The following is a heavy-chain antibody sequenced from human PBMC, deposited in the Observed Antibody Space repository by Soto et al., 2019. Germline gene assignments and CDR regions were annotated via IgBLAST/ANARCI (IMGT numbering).Heavy chain of an antibody. CDR3: ARGSEDLTSNFGY. V-gene: IGHV3-21*06. CDR1: GFTFTRYS. J-gene: IGHJ4*02. CDR2: ISSTTNYI. Sequence: PGGSLRLSCAASGFTFTRYSMNWVRQAPGKGLEWVSSISSTTNYIYYGDSMKGRFTISRDNAKNSLYLEMNSLRAEDTAVYYCARGSEDLTSNFGYWGQGTLVTVSS.